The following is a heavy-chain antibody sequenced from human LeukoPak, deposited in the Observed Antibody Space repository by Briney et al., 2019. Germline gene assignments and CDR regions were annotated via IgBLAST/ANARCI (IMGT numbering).Heavy chain of an antibody. D-gene: IGHD3-9*01. V-gene: IGHV2-5*02. Sequence: SGPTLVKPTQTLTVTCTFSGFSLSTSEVGVGWIRQPPGKALEWLALIYWDDDKRYSPSLKSRLTITKDTSKNQVVLTMTNMDPVDTATYYWARDDILTGYYDYWGQGTLVTVSS. CDR3: ARDDILTGYYDY. CDR2: IYWDDDK. CDR1: GFSLSTSEVG. J-gene: IGHJ4*02.